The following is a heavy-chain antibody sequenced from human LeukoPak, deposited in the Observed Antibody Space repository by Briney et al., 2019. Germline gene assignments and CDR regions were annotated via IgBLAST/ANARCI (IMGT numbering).Heavy chain of an antibody. CDR3: AKRGPGSPQSGKYYFDY. J-gene: IGHJ4*02. CDR1: GFTFSDYS. Sequence: PGGSLRLSCAASGFTFSDYSMNWVRQAPGKGLEWVSYISSRSSTIYYADSVKGRFTISRDNSKNTLYLQMNSLRAEDTAVYYCAKRGPGSPQSGKYYFDYWGQGTLVTVSS. V-gene: IGHV3-48*01. D-gene: IGHD3-10*01. CDR2: ISSRSSTI.